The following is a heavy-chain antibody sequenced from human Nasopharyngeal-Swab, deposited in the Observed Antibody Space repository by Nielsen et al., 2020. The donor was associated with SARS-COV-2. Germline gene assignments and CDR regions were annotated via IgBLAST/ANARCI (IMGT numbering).Heavy chain of an antibody. D-gene: IGHD4-23*01. Sequence: SETLSLTCAISGDTVTSSSSAWNWISQSPSRGLEWLGRTYYRSKWYNDHAVSVKSRITINPDTSKNQFSLHLNSVTPEDTAVYYCARARGAYGGYYYYYYTDVWGKGTTVTVSS. CDR2: TYYRSKWYN. CDR1: GDTVTSSSSA. V-gene: IGHV6-1*01. J-gene: IGHJ6*03. CDR3: ARARGAYGGYYYYYYTDV.